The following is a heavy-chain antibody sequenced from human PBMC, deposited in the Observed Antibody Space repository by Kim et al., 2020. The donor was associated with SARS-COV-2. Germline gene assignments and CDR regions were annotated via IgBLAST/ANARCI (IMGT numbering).Heavy chain of an antibody. Sequence: SETLSLTCTVSGASISSYYWNWIRQAPGKGLEWIGFIYYSGTARYNPSLKSRVTMSVDTSKSQFSLNLSSVTAADSAVYYCARWNTGWRTYDYWGPGTLV. D-gene: IGHD6-19*01. CDR2: IYYSGTA. CDR1: GASISSYY. J-gene: IGHJ4*02. CDR3: ARWNTGWRTYDY. V-gene: IGHV4-59*01.